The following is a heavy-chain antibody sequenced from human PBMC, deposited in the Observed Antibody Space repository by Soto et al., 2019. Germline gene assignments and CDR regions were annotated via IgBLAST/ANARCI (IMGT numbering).Heavy chain of an antibody. CDR3: AKDTAYAMDV. D-gene: IGHD2-15*01. J-gene: IGHJ6*02. Sequence: LRLSCAASGFDFSNSWIHWVRQGPGKGLVWVSHINSDGSGTTYADSVKGRFTISRDNAKNTVYLQMNSLRAEDTAVYYCAKDTAYAMDVWGQGTTVTVSS. CDR2: INSDGSGT. CDR1: GFDFSNSW. V-gene: IGHV3-74*01.